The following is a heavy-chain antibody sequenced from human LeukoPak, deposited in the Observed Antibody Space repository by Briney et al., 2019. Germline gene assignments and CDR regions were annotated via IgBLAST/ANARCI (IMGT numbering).Heavy chain of an antibody. V-gene: IGHV3-23*01. CDR1: EFTFSSYS. CDR3: AKDHVYYDSSGSIGMDV. Sequence: GGSLRLSCAASEFTFSSYSMNWVRQAPGKGLEWVSAISGSGGNTYYADSVKGRFTISRDNSKNTLYLQVNSLRAEDTAVYYCAKDHVYYDSSGSIGMDVWGQGTTVTVSS. CDR2: ISGSGGNT. D-gene: IGHD3-22*01. J-gene: IGHJ6*02.